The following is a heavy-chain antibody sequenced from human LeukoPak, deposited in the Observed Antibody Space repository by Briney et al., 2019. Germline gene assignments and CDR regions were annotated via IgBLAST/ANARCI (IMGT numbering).Heavy chain of an antibody. CDR3: AKDAPPYCSSTSCFGY. D-gene: IGHD2-2*01. CDR2: IRYDGSNK. V-gene: IGHV3-30*02. J-gene: IGHJ4*02. Sequence: GGSLRLSCAASVFTFSSYGMHWVRQAPGKGLEWVAFIRYDGSNKYYADSVKGRFTISRDNSKNTLYLQMNSLGAEDTAVYYCAKDAPPYCSSTSCFGYWGQGTLVTVSS. CDR1: VFTFSSYG.